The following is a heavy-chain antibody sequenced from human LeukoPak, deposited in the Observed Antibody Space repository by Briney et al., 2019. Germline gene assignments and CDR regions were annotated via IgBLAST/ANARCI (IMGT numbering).Heavy chain of an antibody. CDR3: AKTVDTAMAGHYYYYGMDV. CDR2: ISGSRGST. J-gene: IGHJ6*02. Sequence: GGSLRLSCAASGFTFSSYAMSWVRQAPGKGLEWVSAISGSRGSTYYADFVQGRFIVSRDNSKNTLYLQMNSLRAEDTAVYYCAKTVDTAMAGHYYYYGMDVWGQGTTVTVSS. V-gene: IGHV3-23*01. D-gene: IGHD5-18*01. CDR1: GFTFSSYA.